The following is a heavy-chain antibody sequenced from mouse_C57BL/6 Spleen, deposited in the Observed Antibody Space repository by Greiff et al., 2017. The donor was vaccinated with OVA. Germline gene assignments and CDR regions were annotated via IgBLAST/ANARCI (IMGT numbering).Heavy chain of an antibody. CDR2: ISYDGSN. V-gene: IGHV3-6*01. CDR1: GYSITSGYY. J-gene: IGHJ3*01. Sequence: EVQLQESGPGLVKPSQSLSLTCSVTGYSITSGYYWNWIRQFPGNKLEWMGYISYDGSNNYNPSLKNRISITRDTSKNQFFLKLNSVTTEDTATYYCASGGDGSSYGAYWGQGTLVTVSA. D-gene: IGHD1-1*01. CDR3: ASGGDGSSYGAY.